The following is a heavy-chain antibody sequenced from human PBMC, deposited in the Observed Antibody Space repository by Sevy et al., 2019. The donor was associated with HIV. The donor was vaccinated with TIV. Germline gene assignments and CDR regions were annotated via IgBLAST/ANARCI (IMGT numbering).Heavy chain of an antibody. D-gene: IGHD3-3*01. V-gene: IGHV1-69*13. CDR1: GGTFSSYA. CDR2: IIPIFGTA. Sequence: ASVKVSCKASGGTFSSYAISWVRQAPGQGLEWMGGIIPIFGTANYAQKFQGRVTITADESTSTAYMELSSLRSEDTAVYYCARDPRNDYDFWSGLLDYWGQGTLVTVSS. CDR3: ARDPRNDYDFWSGLLDY. J-gene: IGHJ4*02.